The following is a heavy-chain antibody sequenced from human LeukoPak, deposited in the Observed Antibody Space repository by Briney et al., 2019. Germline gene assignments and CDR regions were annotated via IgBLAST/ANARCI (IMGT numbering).Heavy chain of an antibody. CDR1: GGSFSGYY. V-gene: IGHV4-34*01. J-gene: IGHJ4*02. CDR3: ARGVGYSSGWYRLGY. Sequence: SETLSLTCAVYGGSFSGYYWSRIRQPPGKGLEWIGEINHSGSTNYNPSLKSRVTISVDTSKNQFSLKLSSVTAADTAVYYCARGVGYSSGWYRLGYWGQGTLVTVSS. CDR2: INHSGST. D-gene: IGHD6-19*01.